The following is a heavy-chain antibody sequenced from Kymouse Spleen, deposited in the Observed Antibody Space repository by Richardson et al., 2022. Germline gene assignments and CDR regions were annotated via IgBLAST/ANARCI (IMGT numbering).Heavy chain of an antibody. D-gene: IGHD3-9*01. CDR1: GFTFDDYA. V-gene: IGHV3-9*01. J-gene: IGHJ4*02. Sequence: EVQLVESGGGLVQPGRSLRLSCAASGFTFDDYAMHWVRQAPGKGLEWVSGISWNSGSIGYADSVKGRFTISRDNAKNSLYLQMNSLRAEDTALYYCAKEAFLTGYYRGGFDYWGQGTLVTVSS. CDR3: AKEAFLTGYYRGGFDY. CDR2: ISWNSGSI.